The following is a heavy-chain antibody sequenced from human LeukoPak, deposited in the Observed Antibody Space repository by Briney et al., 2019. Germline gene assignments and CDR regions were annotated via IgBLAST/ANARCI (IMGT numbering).Heavy chain of an antibody. CDR1: GYTFTGYY. Sequence: EASVKVSCKASGYTFTGYYMHWVRQAPGQGLEWMGWINPNSGGTNYAQKFQGRVTMTRDTSISTAYMELSRLRSDDTALYYCARVMHWDKPMARGRGMDVWGQGTTVTVSS. J-gene: IGHJ6*02. CDR3: ARVMHWDKPMARGRGMDV. D-gene: IGHD5-18*01. CDR2: INPNSGGT. V-gene: IGHV1-2*02.